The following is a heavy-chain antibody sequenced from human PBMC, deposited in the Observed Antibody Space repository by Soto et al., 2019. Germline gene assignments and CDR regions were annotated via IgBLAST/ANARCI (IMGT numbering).Heavy chain of an antibody. CDR2: IIPIFGTA. CDR3: ARDPRTYYYDSSGISSPPSIWDAFDI. Sequence: SVKVSCKSSGGTFSSYAISWVRQAPGQGLEWMGGIIPIFGTANYAQKFQGRVTITADESTSTAYMELSSLRSEDTAVYYCARDPRTYYYDSSGISSPPSIWDAFDIWGQGTMVTVSS. V-gene: IGHV1-69*13. J-gene: IGHJ3*02. CDR1: GGTFSSYA. D-gene: IGHD3-22*01.